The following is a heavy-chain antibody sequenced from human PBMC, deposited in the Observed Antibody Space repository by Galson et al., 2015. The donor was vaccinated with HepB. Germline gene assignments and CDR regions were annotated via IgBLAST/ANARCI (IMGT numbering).Heavy chain of an antibody. D-gene: IGHD4-17*01. Sequence: SLRLSCAASGFTFNNYAMHWVRQAPGKGLEWVAVISSQGNNKYCAESVKGRFTISRDNSKNTLNMEMKSLRPEDTAVYFCARDGGPTTGDASDVWGQGTLVTVSS. CDR2: ISSQGNNK. J-gene: IGHJ3*01. CDR3: ARDGGPTTGDASDV. CDR1: GFTFNNYA. V-gene: IGHV3-30-3*01.